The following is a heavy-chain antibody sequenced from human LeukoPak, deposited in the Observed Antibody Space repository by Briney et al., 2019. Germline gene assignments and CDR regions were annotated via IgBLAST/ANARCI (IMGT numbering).Heavy chain of an antibody. V-gene: IGHV5-51*01. J-gene: IGHJ4*02. D-gene: IGHD6-19*01. CDR1: GYSFTSDW. Sequence: PGESLKISCKGSGYSFTSDWIDWVRQMPGKGLEWMGTIYPGDSDTRYSPSFQGQVTISADKSISTAYLQWSSLKASDTAVYYCARQSSGCFDNWGQGTLVTVSS. CDR2: IYPGDSDT. CDR3: ARQSSGCFDN.